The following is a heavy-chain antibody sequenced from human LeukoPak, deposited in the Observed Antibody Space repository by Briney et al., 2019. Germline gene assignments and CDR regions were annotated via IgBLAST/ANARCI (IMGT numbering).Heavy chain of an antibody. D-gene: IGHD3-10*01. CDR3: AKVADRWFGEIQYYFDY. CDR1: GFTFSSYG. CDR2: IRYDGSNK. V-gene: IGHV3-30*02. J-gene: IGHJ4*02. Sequence: GGSLRLSCAASGFTFSSYGMHWVRQAPGKGLEWVAFIRYDGSNKYYADSVKGRFTISRDNSKNTLYLQMNSLRAEDTAVYYCAKVADRWFGEIQYYFDYWGQGTLVTVSS.